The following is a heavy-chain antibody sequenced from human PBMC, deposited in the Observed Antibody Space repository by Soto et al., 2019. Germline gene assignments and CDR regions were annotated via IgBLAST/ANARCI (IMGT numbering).Heavy chain of an antibody. J-gene: IGHJ4*02. D-gene: IGHD3-10*01. Sequence: GGSLRLSCAASGFPFINFAMSWVRQSPGKGLEWVSAISGTGSRTWYADSVRGRFTVSRGNSKNTLYLQMNSLRAEDTAVYYCAKFGASGSYFQIDYWGQGTMVTVSS. CDR1: GFPFINFA. CDR2: ISGTGSRT. V-gene: IGHV3-23*01. CDR3: AKFGASGSYFQIDY.